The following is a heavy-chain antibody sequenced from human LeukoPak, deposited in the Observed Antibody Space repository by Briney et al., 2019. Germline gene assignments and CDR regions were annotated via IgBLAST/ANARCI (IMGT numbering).Heavy chain of an antibody. CDR1: GGSISSSSYY. CDR3: ARGTDYGGNPIDY. D-gene: IGHD4-23*01. CDR2: IYYSGST. J-gene: IGHJ4*02. V-gene: IGHV4-39*07. Sequence: SETLSLTCTVSGGSISSSSYYWGWIRQPPGKGLEWIGSIYYSGSTYYNPSLKSRVTISVDTSKNQFSLKLSSVTAADTAVYYCARGTDYGGNPIDYWGQGTLVTVSS.